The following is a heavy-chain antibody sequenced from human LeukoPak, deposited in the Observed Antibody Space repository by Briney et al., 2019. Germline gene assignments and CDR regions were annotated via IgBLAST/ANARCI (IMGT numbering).Heavy chain of an antibody. CDR3: AREGIAAAGQLHFDY. J-gene: IGHJ4*02. CDR2: INPSGGST. Sequence: ASVKVSCKASGYTFTSYYMHWVRQAPGQGLEWMGIINPSGGSTSYAQKFQGRVTMTTDTSTSTAYMELRSLRSDDTAVYYCAREGIAAAGQLHFDYWGQGTLVTVSS. V-gene: IGHV1-46*01. D-gene: IGHD6-13*01. CDR1: GYTFTSYY.